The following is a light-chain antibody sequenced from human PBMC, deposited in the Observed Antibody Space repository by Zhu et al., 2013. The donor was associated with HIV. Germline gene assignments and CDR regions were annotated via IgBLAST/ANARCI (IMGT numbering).Light chain of an antibody. J-gene: IGLJ1*01. V-gene: IGLV2-14*01. CDR2: EVN. CDR3: SSYTSSSTLYV. CDR1: GSDVGGYNY. Sequence: QSALTQPASVSGSPGQSITISCTGTGSDVGGYNYVSWYEQHPGKAPKLMIYEVNNRPSGVSNRFSGSKSGNTASLTISGLQAEDEADYYCSSYTSSSTLYVFGTGTKVTVL.